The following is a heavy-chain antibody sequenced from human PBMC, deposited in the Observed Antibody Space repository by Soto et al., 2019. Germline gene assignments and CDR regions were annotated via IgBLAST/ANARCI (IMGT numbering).Heavy chain of an antibody. Sequence: GGSLRLSCAASGFTFSSYVMHWVREAPGKGLGWVAVIWYDGSDRDYADSVKGRFTISRDNSKNTLYLQMNSLRAEDTAVYYCALSWYSYYFDLWGQGTLVTVSS. CDR1: GFTFSSYV. CDR2: IWYDGSDR. D-gene: IGHD1-1*01. V-gene: IGHV3-33*08. J-gene: IGHJ4*02. CDR3: ALSWYSYYFDL.